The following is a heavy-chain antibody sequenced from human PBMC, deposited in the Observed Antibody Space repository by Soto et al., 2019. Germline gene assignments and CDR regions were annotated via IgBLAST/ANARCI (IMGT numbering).Heavy chain of an antibody. CDR3: ARSGGSGTDY. J-gene: IGHJ4*02. D-gene: IGHD3-10*01. Sequence: SETLSLTCTVSGGSISSYYWSWIRQPPGKGLEWIGYIYYSGSTNYNPSLKSRVTISVDTSKNQFSLKLSSVTAADTAVYYCARSGGSGTDYWGQGTLVTVSS. V-gene: IGHV4-59*01. CDR2: IYYSGST. CDR1: GGSISSYY.